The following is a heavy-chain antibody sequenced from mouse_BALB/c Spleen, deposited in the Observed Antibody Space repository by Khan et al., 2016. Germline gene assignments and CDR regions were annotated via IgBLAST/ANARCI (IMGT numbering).Heavy chain of an antibody. J-gene: IGHJ1*01. CDR1: GFTFTDYY. V-gene: IGHV7-3*02. CDR2: VRNKANGYTT. CDR3: ARDLNEGNYWYFDV. D-gene: IGHD2-1*01. Sequence: EVQLVEPGGGSVQPGDSLRLSCTTSGFTFTDYYMSWVRQPPGEALEWLGVVRNKANGYTTEYSASVKGRFTISRDNTQSIVYLQMNTLGAEDSAADYCARDLNEGNYWYFDVWGAGTTVTVSS.